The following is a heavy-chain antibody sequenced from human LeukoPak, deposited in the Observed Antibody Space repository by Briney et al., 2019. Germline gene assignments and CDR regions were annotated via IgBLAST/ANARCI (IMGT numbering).Heavy chain of an antibody. CDR2: IYPGDSDT. D-gene: IGHD2-15*01. CDR3: ARQVVAATPDAFDI. Sequence: GESLKISCKGFAYSFTNYWIGWVRQMPGKGLEWMGIIYPGDSDTRYSPSFQGQVTISADKSISTAYLQWSSLKASDTAMYYCARQVVAATPDAFDIWGQGTMVTVSS. V-gene: IGHV5-51*01. J-gene: IGHJ3*02. CDR1: AYSFTNYW.